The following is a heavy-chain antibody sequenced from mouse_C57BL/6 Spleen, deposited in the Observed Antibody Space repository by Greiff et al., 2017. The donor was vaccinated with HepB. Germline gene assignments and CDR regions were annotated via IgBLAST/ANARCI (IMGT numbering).Heavy chain of an antibody. CDR1: GFTFSSYT. CDR2: ISGGGGNT. J-gene: IGHJ1*03. CDR3: ARQAIYYDYDGYFDV. V-gene: IGHV5-9*01. D-gene: IGHD2-4*01. Sequence: EVQRVDSGGGLVKPGGSLKLSCAASGFTFSSYTMSWVRQTPEKRLEWVATISGGGGNTYYPDSVKGRFTISRDNAKNTLYLQMSSLRSEDTALYYCARQAIYYDYDGYFDVWGTGTTVTVSS.